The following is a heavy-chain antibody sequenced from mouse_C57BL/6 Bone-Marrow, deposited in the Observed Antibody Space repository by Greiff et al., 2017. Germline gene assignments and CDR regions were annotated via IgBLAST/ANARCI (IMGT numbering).Heavy chain of an antibody. Sequence: VQLQQSGPELVKPGASVKISCKTSGYTFTDYYMDWVRQTHGKSLEWIGDINPNTGGTSSNQKLQGKATLTVDRSSSTAYMELRSLTSEDSAVYYCARDYYGSSWYFGGWGTGTTVTVSS. CDR3: ARDYYGSSWYFGG. CDR2: INPNTGGT. J-gene: IGHJ1*03. V-gene: IGHV1-26*01. CDR1: GYTFTDYY. D-gene: IGHD1-1*01.